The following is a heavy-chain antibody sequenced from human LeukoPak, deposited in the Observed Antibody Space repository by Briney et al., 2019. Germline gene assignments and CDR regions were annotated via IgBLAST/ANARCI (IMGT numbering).Heavy chain of an antibody. D-gene: IGHD2-15*01. Sequence: QSGGSLRLSCAASGFTFSNYAMSWVRQAPGKGLEWVSAISGGGFGTYYADSVKGRFTISRDNPKNTLYLLTNSLSAEDTAVYYCATRYCSGGSCYAFDYWGQGTLVTVSS. J-gene: IGHJ4*02. CDR2: ISGGGFGT. V-gene: IGHV3-23*01. CDR3: ATRYCSGGSCYAFDY. CDR1: GFTFSNYA.